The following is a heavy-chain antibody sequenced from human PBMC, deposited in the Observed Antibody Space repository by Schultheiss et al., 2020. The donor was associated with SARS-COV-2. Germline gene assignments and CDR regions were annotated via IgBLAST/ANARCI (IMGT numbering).Heavy chain of an antibody. V-gene: IGHV3-21*01. Sequence: GGSLRLSCAASGFTFSSYGMHWVRQAPGKGLEWVSSISSSSSYIYYADSVKGRFTLSRDNSKNTLYLQMGRLRVEDMAVYYCARGSPRLFSAYDFLSDGMDVWGQGTTVTVSS. D-gene: IGHD5-12*01. CDR3: ARGSPRLFSAYDFLSDGMDV. CDR2: ISSSSSYI. J-gene: IGHJ6*02. CDR1: GFTFSSYG.